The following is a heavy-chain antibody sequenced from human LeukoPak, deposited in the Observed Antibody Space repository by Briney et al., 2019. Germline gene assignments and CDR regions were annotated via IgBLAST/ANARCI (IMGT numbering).Heavy chain of an antibody. Sequence: GGSLRLSCAASGFTFSSYAMHWVRQAPGKGLEWVAVTSYDGSTKYYADSVKGRFTISRDNSKNTLNLQMNSLRTEDTAVYYCVRVRASTALDYWGQGTLVTVSS. D-gene: IGHD4-17*01. J-gene: IGHJ4*02. CDR3: VRVRASTALDY. V-gene: IGHV3-30*01. CDR2: TSYDGSTK. CDR1: GFTFSSYA.